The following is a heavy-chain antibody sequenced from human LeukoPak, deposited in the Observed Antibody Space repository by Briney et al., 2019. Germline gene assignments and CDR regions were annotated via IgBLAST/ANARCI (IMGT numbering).Heavy chain of an antibody. Sequence: SQTLSLTCTVSGGSISSGDYYWSWLRQPPGKGLEWIGYIYYSGSTYYNPSLKSRFTISVDTSKNQFSLKLSSVTAADTAVYYCASSPIWFGELRGFGYWGQGTLVTVSS. CDR3: ASSPIWFGELRGFGY. D-gene: IGHD3-10*01. CDR1: GGSISSGDYY. V-gene: IGHV4-30-4*08. CDR2: IYYSGST. J-gene: IGHJ4*02.